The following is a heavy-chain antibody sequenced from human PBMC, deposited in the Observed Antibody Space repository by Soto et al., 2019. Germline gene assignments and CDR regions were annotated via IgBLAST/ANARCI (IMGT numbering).Heavy chain of an antibody. D-gene: IGHD4-17*01. CDR2: INPSGGST. CDR3: ARVRGMTTEPRARRYAFDI. CDR1: GYTFTSYY. J-gene: IGHJ3*02. Sequence: GASVKVSCKASGYTFTSYYMHWVRQAPGQGLERMGIINPSGGSTSYAQKFQGRVTMTRDTSTSTVYMELSSLRSEDTAVYYCARVRGMTTEPRARRYAFDIWGQGTMVPVSS. V-gene: IGHV1-46*03.